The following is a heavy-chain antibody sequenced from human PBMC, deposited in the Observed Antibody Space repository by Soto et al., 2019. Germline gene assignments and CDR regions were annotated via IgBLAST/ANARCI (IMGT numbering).Heavy chain of an antibody. J-gene: IGHJ5*02. V-gene: IGHV3-23*01. Sequence: EVQLLESGGGLVQPGGSLRLSCAASGFPFSSRAMSWVRQAPGKGLEWVSAISGSGTITYYADSVKGRFTISRDTSKNTTSLQMNSLRADDTAVYDCAEWARYCSGADCHAWGQGTLVTVSS. D-gene: IGHD2-15*01. CDR3: AEWARYCSGADCHA. CDR2: ISGSGTIT. CDR1: GFPFSSRA.